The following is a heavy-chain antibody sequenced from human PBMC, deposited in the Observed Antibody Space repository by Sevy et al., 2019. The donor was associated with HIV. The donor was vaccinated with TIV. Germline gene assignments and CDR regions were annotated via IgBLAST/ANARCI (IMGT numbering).Heavy chain of an antibody. D-gene: IGHD3-22*01. J-gene: IGHJ6*02. CDR2: IANDGSNK. CDR3: AKGSDSSGYYHYDGMDV. V-gene: IGHV3-30*18. CDR1: GFTFSSYG. Sequence: GGSLRLSCATSGFTFSSYGMHWVRQAPGKGLEWVAFIANDGSNKYYAYSVKGRFTISRDNAKKTLHLQMNSLRPEDTAVYYCAKGSDSSGYYHYDGMDVWGQGTTVTVSS.